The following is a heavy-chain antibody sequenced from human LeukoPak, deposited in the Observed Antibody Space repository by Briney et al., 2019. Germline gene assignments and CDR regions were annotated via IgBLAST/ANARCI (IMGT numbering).Heavy chain of an antibody. CDR3: ARDPGFLVYAIPDYFDY. Sequence: GGSLRLSCAASGFTFSSYSMNWVRQAPGKGLEWVSSISSSSSYIYYADSVKGRFTISRDNAKNSLYLQMNSLRAEDTAVYYCARDPGFLVYAIPDYFDYWGQGTLVTVFS. CDR1: GFTFSSYS. D-gene: IGHD2-8*01. CDR2: ISSSSSYI. V-gene: IGHV3-21*01. J-gene: IGHJ4*02.